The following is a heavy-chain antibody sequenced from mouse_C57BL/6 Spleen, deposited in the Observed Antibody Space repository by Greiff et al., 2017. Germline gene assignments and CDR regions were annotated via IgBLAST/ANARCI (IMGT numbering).Heavy chain of an antibody. J-gene: IGHJ4*01. V-gene: IGHV1-18*01. CDR2: INPNNGGT. Sequence: EVQLQQSGPELVKPGASVKIPCKASGYTFTDYNMDWVKQSHGKSLEWIGDINPNNGGTIYNQKFKGKATLTVDKSSSTAYMELRSLTSEDTAVYYCARAYYGNYVGAMDYWGQGTSVTVSS. D-gene: IGHD2-10*01. CDR1: GYTFTDYN. CDR3: ARAYYGNYVGAMDY.